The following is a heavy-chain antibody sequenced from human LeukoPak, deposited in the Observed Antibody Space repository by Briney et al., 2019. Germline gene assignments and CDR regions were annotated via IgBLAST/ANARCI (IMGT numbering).Heavy chain of an antibody. D-gene: IGHD4-23*01. CDR2: ITTSSSDI. Sequence: PGGSLRLSCAASGFTVSSYYMIWVRQAPGKGLEWVSSITTSSSDIFYADSVKGRFTISRDNAKNSLFQQMNSLRAEDTAVYYCARDWYTDERWTIYYSYYIDVWGKGTTVTVSS. CDR3: ARDWYTDERWTIYYSYYIDV. CDR1: GFTVSSYY. V-gene: IGHV3-21*01. J-gene: IGHJ6*03.